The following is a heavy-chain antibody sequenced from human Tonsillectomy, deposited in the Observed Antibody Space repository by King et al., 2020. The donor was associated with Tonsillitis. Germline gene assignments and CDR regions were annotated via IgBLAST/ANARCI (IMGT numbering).Heavy chain of an antibody. CDR3: GRDGPTTVVSPSEYFQH. V-gene: IGHV3-48*03. J-gene: IGHJ1*01. D-gene: IGHD4-23*01. CDR1: GFTFSSSE. Sequence: VQLVQSGGGLVQPGGSLRLSCAASGFTFSSSEMNWVRQAPGKGLGWGSYISSSGSTIYYADSGKGRFTISRDNAKNSLYLQMNSLRAEDTAVYYCGRDGPTTVVSPSEYFQHWGQGTLVTVSS. CDR2: ISSSGSTI.